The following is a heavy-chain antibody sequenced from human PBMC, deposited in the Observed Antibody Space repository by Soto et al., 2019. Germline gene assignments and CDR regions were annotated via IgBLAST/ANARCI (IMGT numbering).Heavy chain of an antibody. Sequence: QVQLVQSGTEVKKPGSSVKVSCKASGGTFSRYAISWVRQAPGQGLEWMGGIIPIFATPNYAQTFQGRGTITDDESTSTAYLALRSLRSEDTAVYYCAQTLGLAVSGPGRFDLWGRGTLVTVTS. CDR3: AQTLGLAVSGPGRFDL. V-gene: IGHV1-69*12. CDR1: GGTFSRYA. J-gene: IGHJ2*01. CDR2: IIPIFATP. D-gene: IGHD6-19*01.